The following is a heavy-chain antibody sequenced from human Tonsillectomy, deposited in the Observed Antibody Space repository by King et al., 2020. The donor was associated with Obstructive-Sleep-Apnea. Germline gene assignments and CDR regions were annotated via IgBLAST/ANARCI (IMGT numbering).Heavy chain of an antibody. Sequence: VQLVESGGGLVQPGGSLRLSCAASGVTFSSYAMTWVRQAPGKGLEWVSTISASAYSTYYADSVKGRFTISRDNAKNTLYLQMNSLIAEDTAVYYCAVGGLWFGESLTAFDIWGQGTMVTVSS. V-gene: IGHV3-23*04. D-gene: IGHD3-10*01. CDR2: ISASAYST. CDR1: GVTFSSYA. J-gene: IGHJ3*02. CDR3: AVGGLWFGESLTAFDI.